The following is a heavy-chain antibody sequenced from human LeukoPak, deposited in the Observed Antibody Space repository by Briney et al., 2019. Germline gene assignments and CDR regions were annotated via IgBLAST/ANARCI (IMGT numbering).Heavy chain of an antibody. J-gene: IGHJ4*02. CDR1: GFTFSLYS. Sequence: GGSLRLSCVASGFTFSLYSVNWVRQAPGKGLEWVSSICSSSTYKYCADSVKGRFTISRDNAKNSLYLQMHSLGAEDTAMYYCTKGSYEEYFSYGDSYFDYWGQGTLVTVSS. V-gene: IGHV3-21*06. CDR2: ICSSSTYK. D-gene: IGHD4/OR15-4a*01. CDR3: TKGSYEEYFSYGDSYFDY.